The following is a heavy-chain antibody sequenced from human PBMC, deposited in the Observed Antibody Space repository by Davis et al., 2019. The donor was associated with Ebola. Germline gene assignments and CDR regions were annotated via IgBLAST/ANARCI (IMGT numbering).Heavy chain of an antibody. V-gene: IGHV3-48*03. J-gene: IGHJ4*02. D-gene: IGHD3-22*01. CDR3: AREGYYDSSGYSFEVIDY. CDR2: ISSSGSTI. CDR1: GFTFSSYE. Sequence: GESLKISCAASGFTFSSYEMNWVRQAPGKGLEWVSYISSSGSTIYYADSVKGRFTISRDNAKNSLYLQMNSLRAEDTAVYYCAREGYYDSSGYSFEVIDYWGQGTLVTVSS.